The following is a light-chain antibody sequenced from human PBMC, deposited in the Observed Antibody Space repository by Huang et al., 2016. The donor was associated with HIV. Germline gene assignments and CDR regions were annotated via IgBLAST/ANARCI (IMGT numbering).Light chain of an antibody. V-gene: IGKV3-11*01. CDR2: DAF. J-gene: IGKJ3*01. CDR3: QQRSNWPPIFT. Sequence: EIVLTQSPATLSVFPGERVTLSCRASQSVGSHLAWYQQKRGQAPGLLIYDAFNRATCIPARFSGSGSGTDFTLTISSLEPEDFAFYYCQQRSNWPPIFTFGPGTKVDIK. CDR1: QSVGSH.